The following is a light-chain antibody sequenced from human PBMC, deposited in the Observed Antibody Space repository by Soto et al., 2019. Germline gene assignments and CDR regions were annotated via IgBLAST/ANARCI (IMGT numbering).Light chain of an antibody. V-gene: IGKV1-33*01. CDR1: QDISYH. J-gene: IGKJ5*01. Sequence: DIQMTQSPSSLSASVGDRVTINCQASQDISYHLNWYQQKPGKAPNLLIYDASNLEPGVPSRFSASGSGTDFTLTISSLQPEDFATYYCQQFNNYPITFGQGTRLEIK. CDR3: QQFNNYPIT. CDR2: DAS.